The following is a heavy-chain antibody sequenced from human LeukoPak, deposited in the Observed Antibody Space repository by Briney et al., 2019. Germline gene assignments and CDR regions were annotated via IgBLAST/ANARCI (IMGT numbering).Heavy chain of an antibody. CDR3: AKVLSMTAMVRPFDY. V-gene: IGHV3-30*04. D-gene: IGHD3-10*01. Sequence: PGGSLRLSCAASGFTFSSYAMHWVRQAPGKGLEWVAVISYDGSNKYYADSVKGRFTISRDNSKNTLYLQMNSLRAEDTAVYYCAKVLSMTAMVRPFDYWGQGTLVTVSS. J-gene: IGHJ4*02. CDR1: GFTFSSYA. CDR2: ISYDGSNK.